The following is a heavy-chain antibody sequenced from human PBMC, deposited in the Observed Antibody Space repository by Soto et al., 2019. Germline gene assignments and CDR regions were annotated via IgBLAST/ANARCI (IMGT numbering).Heavy chain of an antibody. V-gene: IGHV4-34*01. J-gene: IGHJ5*02. Sequence: QVQLQQWGAGLLKPSETLSLTCAVYGGSFSDYYWSWIRQPPGKGLEWIGDINHSGSTSYNPSLKSRVTMSVDTSKNQFSLKLTSVTAADTAVYYCASGRIDCGGDCYFGHWGQGTLVTVSS. CDR2: INHSGST. CDR1: GGSFSDYY. D-gene: IGHD2-21*02. CDR3: ASGRIDCGGDCYFGH.